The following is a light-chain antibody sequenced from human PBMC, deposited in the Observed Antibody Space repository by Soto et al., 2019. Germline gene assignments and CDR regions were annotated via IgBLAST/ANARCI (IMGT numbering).Light chain of an antibody. CDR2: DVS. CDR1: SSDVGGYNY. Sequence: QSALTQPASVSGSPGQSITISCTGPSSDVGGYNYVSWYQQHPGKAPKLMIYDVSNRPSGVSNRFSGSKSGNTASLSIYGLQAEDEADYYCSSYTSSITLVFGGGTKLTVL. V-gene: IGLV2-14*03. CDR3: SSYTSSITLV. J-gene: IGLJ2*01.